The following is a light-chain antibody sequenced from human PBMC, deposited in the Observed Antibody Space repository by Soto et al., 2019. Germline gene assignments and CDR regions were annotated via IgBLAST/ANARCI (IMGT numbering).Light chain of an antibody. CDR3: QQNYITPLA. CDR1: QSISSY. CDR2: AVS. J-gene: IGKJ3*01. V-gene: IGKV1-39*01. Sequence: DIEMTQSQSSLSASVGDRVTITCRASQSISSYLNWYQQKPGKAPRLLIYAVSNLQSGVPSRFSGSGSGTDFTLTISSLQPEDFATYYCQQNYITPLAFGPGTKVDIK.